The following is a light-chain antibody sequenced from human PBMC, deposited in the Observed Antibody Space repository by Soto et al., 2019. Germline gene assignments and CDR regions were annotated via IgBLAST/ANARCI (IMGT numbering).Light chain of an antibody. V-gene: IGKV3-20*01. J-gene: IGKJ1*01. Sequence: EIVLTQSPGTLSLSPGERATLSCRASQSVTSTYLAWYQQKPGQAPRLVIYGASSRATGIPDRFSGSGSGTDFTLAISRLQPIDFAMYYCQQYGSSPTWTFGQGTKVEIK. CDR1: QSVTSTY. CDR3: QQYGSSPTWT. CDR2: GAS.